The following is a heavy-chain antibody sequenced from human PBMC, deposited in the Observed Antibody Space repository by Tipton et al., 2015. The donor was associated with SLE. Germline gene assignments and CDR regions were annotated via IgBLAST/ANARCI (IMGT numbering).Heavy chain of an antibody. D-gene: IGHD6-13*01. J-gene: IGHJ2*01. Sequence: SLRLSCAASGFTFDDYAMHWVRQAPGKGLEWVSGISWNSGSIGYADSVKGRFTISRDNAKNSLYLQMNSLRAEDTALYYCAKDMSPLGYSSSWYGWYCDRWGRGTLVTVSS. CDR2: ISWNSGSI. CDR1: GFTFDDYA. CDR3: AKDMSPLGYSSSWYGWYCDR. V-gene: IGHV3-9*01.